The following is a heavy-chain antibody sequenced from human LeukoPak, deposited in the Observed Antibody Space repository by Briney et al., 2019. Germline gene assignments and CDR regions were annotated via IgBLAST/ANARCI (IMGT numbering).Heavy chain of an antibody. V-gene: IGHV4-34*01. Sequence: SETLSLTCAVYGGSFSGYYWSWIRQPPGKGLEWTGEINHSGSTNYNPSLKSRVTISVDTSKNQFSLKLSSVTAADTAVYYCARGLGGPMFDYWGQGTLVTVSS. J-gene: IGHJ4*02. CDR1: GGSFSGYY. CDR2: INHSGST. CDR3: ARGLGGPMFDY. D-gene: IGHD3-10*01.